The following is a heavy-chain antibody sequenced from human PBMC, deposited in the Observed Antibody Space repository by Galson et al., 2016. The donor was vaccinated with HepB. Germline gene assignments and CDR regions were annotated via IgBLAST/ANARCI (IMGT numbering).Heavy chain of an antibody. CDR2: ILHTTDRP. CDR1: GGTFTKYT. CDR3: ARGEMGRSIEVAGDV. V-gene: IGHV1-69*08. D-gene: IGHD5-24*01. J-gene: IGHJ4*02. Sequence: SVKVSCKASGGTFTKYTFNWVRQAPRQGLEWMGRILHTTDRPTYAQTFQGRLTITADKSTTTVYMQLTSLIFDDTATYFCARGEMGRSIEVAGDVWGQGTLVSVYS.